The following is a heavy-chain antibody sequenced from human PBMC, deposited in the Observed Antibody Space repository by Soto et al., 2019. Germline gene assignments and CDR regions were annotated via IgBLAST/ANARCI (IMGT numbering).Heavy chain of an antibody. CDR3: ARDGGWLQLGY. D-gene: IGHD5-12*01. CDR1: GGSVSSGSYY. Sequence: QVQLQESGPGLVKPSETLSLTCTVSGGSVSSGSYYWSWIRQPPGKGLEWIGYIYYSGSTNYNPSLKSRVTISVDTSKNQFSLKLSSVTAADTAVYYCARDGGWLQLGYWGQGTLVTVSS. CDR2: IYYSGST. J-gene: IGHJ4*02. V-gene: IGHV4-61*01.